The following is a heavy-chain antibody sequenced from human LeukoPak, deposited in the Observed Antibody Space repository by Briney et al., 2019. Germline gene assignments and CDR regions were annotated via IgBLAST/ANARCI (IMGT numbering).Heavy chain of an antibody. CDR3: ARGTGY. Sequence: GGSLRLSCSVSGFTFSTYVMHWVRQAPGKGLEYVSSISSKGDNTYYADSVKGRFTISRDNSKNTLYLQMSSLRANDTAVYYCARGTGYWGQGTLVTVSS. J-gene: IGHJ4*02. CDR1: GFTFSTYV. V-gene: IGHV3-64D*06. CDR2: ISSKGDNT.